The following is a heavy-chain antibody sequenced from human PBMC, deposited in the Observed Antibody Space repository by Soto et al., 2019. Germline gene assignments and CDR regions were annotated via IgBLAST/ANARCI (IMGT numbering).Heavy chain of an antibody. CDR1: GYTFTNYA. Sequence: ASVKVSCKASGYTFTNYAIHWVRQAPGQRLEWMGWINAGNGNTKYSQKFQGRVTFTRDTSASTVYMELSSLSSEDTAVFYCARDLRYYYGSGNYYTYYYGMDVWGHGTTVTVSS. J-gene: IGHJ6*02. V-gene: IGHV1-3*01. D-gene: IGHD3-10*01. CDR2: INAGNGNT. CDR3: ARDLRYYYGSGNYYTYYYGMDV.